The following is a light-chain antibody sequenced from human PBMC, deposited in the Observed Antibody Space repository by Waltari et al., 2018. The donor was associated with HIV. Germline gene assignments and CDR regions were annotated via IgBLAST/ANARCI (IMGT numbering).Light chain of an antibody. Sequence: QSALTQPASVSGSPGQSITISCTGTSSDVGSYNLVSWYQQHPGKAPNLMIYEVSKRPSGVSNRFSGSKSGNTASLTISGLQAEDEAYYYCCSYAGSSDWVFGGGTKLTVL. V-gene: IGLV2-23*02. CDR1: SSDVGSYNL. CDR2: EVS. J-gene: IGLJ3*02. CDR3: CSYAGSSDWV.